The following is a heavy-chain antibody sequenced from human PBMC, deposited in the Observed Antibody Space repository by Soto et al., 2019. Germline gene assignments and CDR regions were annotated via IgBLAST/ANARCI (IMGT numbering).Heavy chain of an antibody. CDR2: MNPNSGST. CDR3: ERGPRCRGTSCPNWFDP. CDR1: GYTFATYD. D-gene: IGHD2-2*01. J-gene: IGHJ5*02. V-gene: IGHV1-8*01. Sequence: QVQLVQSGDEVKKPGASVKVSCKASGYTFATYDINWVRQAPGQGLEWMGWMNPNSGSTGYAQKFQGRVTMTRNTSIMTASMELKSLRSEDTAVYYCERGPRCRGTSCPNWFDPWGQGTLVTVTS.